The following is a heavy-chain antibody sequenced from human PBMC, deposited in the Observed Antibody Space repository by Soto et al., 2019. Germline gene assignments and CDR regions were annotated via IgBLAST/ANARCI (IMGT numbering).Heavy chain of an antibody. V-gene: IGHV3-21*02. D-gene: IGHD3-9*01. CDR3: VRDLGRYFRSGYMDL. CDR2: INEDSTYI. J-gene: IGHJ6*03. Sequence: EVQLVESGGGLVKPGGSLRLSCTASGFAFNTYSMNWVRQAPGKGLEWVSSINEDSTYIYDADSLRGRITISRDNAKGSFFLQMNSLRPDDPAVYYCVRDLGRYFRSGYMDLWGDGATVTVSS. CDR1: GFAFNTYS.